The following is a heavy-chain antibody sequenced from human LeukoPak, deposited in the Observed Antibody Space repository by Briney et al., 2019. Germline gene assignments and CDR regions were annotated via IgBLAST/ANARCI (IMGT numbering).Heavy chain of an antibody. CDR2: INHNGNVN. D-gene: IGHD3-3*01. CDR1: GFTFSSYW. V-gene: IGHV3-7*03. Sequence: PGGSLRLSCAASGFTFSSYWMNWARQAPGKGLEWVASINHNGNVNYYVDSVKGRFTISRDNAKNSLYLQMSNLRAEDTAVYYCARDPIAGVVIHNWFDPWGQGTLVTVSS. CDR3: ARDPIAGVVIHNWFDP. J-gene: IGHJ5*02.